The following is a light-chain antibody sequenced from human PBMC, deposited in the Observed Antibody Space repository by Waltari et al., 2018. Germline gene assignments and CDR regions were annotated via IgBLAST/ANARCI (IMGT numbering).Light chain of an antibody. V-gene: IGKV1-9*01. CDR3: QQFNTYPLT. CDR2: AAF. J-gene: IGKJ5*01. Sequence: IQLTQSPSPLSASVGDRVTITCRASQGISSYLAWYQQKPGKAPNLLIYAAFTLQSGVPSRFSGSGSGTDFTLTISSLQPEDFATYYCQQFNTYPLTFGQGTRLEIK. CDR1: QGISSY.